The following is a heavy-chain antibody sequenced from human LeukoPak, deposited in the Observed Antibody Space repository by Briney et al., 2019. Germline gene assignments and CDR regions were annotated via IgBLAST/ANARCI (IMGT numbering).Heavy chain of an antibody. CDR1: GYTFTGYY. V-gene: IGHV1-18*04. Sequence: ASVKVSCKASGYTFTGYYMHWVRQAPGQGLEWMGWISAYDGDTNYEQKFQGRLTMTTETSTTTAYMELRSLRSDDTAVYYCARLARYHLLEASDIWGQGTMVTVSS. CDR3: ARLARYHLLEASDI. J-gene: IGHJ3*02. D-gene: IGHD2-2*01. CDR2: ISAYDGDT.